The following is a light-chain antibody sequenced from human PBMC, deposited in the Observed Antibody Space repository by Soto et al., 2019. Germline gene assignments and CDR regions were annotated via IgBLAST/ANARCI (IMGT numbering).Light chain of an antibody. Sequence: QSALTQPRSVSGSPGQSVTISCTGTSSNVGGHDYVSWYQQHPGKAPKLMISSVSRRPSGVPDRFSGSKSGNTASLTISGLQAEDEADYYCCSYAGGYTYVFGTGTKVTVL. CDR3: CSYAGGYTYV. CDR1: SSNVGGHDY. CDR2: SVS. V-gene: IGLV2-11*01. J-gene: IGLJ1*01.